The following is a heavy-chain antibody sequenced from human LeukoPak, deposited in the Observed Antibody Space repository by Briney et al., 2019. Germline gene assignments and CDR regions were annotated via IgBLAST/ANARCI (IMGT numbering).Heavy chain of an antibody. V-gene: IGHV3-30*18. CDR1: GFTFSSYG. J-gene: IGHJ4*02. CDR2: ISYDGSNK. D-gene: IGHD6-13*01. CDR3: AKHGAAAGTSRVGYFDY. Sequence: GGSLRLSCGASGFTFSSYGMHWVRQAPGKGLEWVAVISYDGSNKYYADSVKGRFTISRDNSKNTLYLQMISLRAEDTAVYYCAKHGAAAGTSRVGYFDYWGQGTLVTVSS.